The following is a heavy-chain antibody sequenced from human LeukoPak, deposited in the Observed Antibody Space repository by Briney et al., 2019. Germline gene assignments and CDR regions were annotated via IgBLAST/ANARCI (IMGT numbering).Heavy chain of an antibody. J-gene: IGHJ3*02. D-gene: IGHD3-3*01. CDR3: ARGLRFLEWYGGFDI. CDR2: INPNSGGT. Sequence: ASVKVSCKASGYTFTGYYMHWVRQAPGQGLEWMGWINPNSGGTNYAQKFQGRVTMTRDTSISTAYMELSRLRSDDTAVYYRARGLRFLEWYGGFDIWGQGTMVTVSS. V-gene: IGHV1-2*02. CDR1: GYTFTGYY.